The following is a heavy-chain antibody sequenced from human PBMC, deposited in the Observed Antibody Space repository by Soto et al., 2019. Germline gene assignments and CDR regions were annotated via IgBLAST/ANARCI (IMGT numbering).Heavy chain of an antibody. CDR2: IDWDDGK. J-gene: IGHJ5*02. Sequence: GPTLVNPTQTLTLTCSFSGFSLTTSGMCVGWIRQPPGKALEWLALIDWDDGKFYSPSLKTRLTISKDTSKNQVVLTMTNMDPVDTATYFCARITQGDYFWFDPWGPGTLVTVSS. CDR1: GFSLTTSGMC. D-gene: IGHD4-17*01. CDR3: ARITQGDYFWFDP. V-gene: IGHV2-70*01.